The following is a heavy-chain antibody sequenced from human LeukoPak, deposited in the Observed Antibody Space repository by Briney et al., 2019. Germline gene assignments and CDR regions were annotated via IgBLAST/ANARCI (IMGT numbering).Heavy chain of an antibody. V-gene: IGHV5-51*01. CDR1: GYSFTSYW. Sequence: GESLKISCKGSGYSFTSYWIGWVRQMPGKGLEWMGIIYPGDSDTRYSPSFQGQVTISADKSINTAYLQWSSLKASDTAMYYCARQGDQEKEKHYFEYWGQGTLVTVSS. CDR2: IYPGDSDT. D-gene: IGHD3-16*01. CDR3: ARQGDQEKEKHYFEY. J-gene: IGHJ4*02.